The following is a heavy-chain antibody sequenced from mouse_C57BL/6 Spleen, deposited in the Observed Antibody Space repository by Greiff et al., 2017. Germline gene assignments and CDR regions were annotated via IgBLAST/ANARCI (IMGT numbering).Heavy chain of an antibody. CDR2: IDPSDSET. CDR3: AREDGNYGRAWFAY. D-gene: IGHD2-1*01. V-gene: IGHV1-52*01. CDR1: GYTFTSYW. Sequence: QVQLQQPGAELVRPGSSVKLSCKASGYTFTSYWMHWVKQRPIQGLEWIGNIDPSDSETHSNQKFKDKATLTVDKSSSTAYMQLSSLTSEDSAVYYCAREDGNYGRAWFAYWGQGTLVTVSA. J-gene: IGHJ3*01.